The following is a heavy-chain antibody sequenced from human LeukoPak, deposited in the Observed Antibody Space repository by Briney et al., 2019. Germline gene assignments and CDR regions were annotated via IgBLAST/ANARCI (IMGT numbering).Heavy chain of an antibody. Sequence: ASETLSLTCTVSGGSISSSSYYWGWIRQPPGKGLEWIGSIYYSGSTYYNPSLKSRVTISVDTSKNQFSLKLSSVTAADTAVYYCARAVGEHPIAAAGRDDYWGQGTLVTVSS. CDR2: IYYSGST. V-gene: IGHV4-39*07. D-gene: IGHD6-13*01. CDR3: ARAVGEHPIAAAGRDDY. J-gene: IGHJ4*02. CDR1: GGSISSSSYY.